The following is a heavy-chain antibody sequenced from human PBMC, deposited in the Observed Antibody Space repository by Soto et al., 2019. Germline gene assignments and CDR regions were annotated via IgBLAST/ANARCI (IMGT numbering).Heavy chain of an antibody. CDR2: ISFDASEK. J-gene: IGHJ1*01. Sequence: QVQLVESGGGVVQPGASLTLSCAASGFRFSGFGMHWVRQAPGKGLEWVAVISFDASEKFYVDSLKGRFSISRDDSHSKVFLQMNSLRREDTGVYYCARDLGGYVHLWDKSNYWGQGTLVNVS. CDR1: GFRFSGFG. V-gene: IGHV3-30*04. D-gene: IGHD5-12*01. CDR3: ARDLGGYVHLWDKSNY.